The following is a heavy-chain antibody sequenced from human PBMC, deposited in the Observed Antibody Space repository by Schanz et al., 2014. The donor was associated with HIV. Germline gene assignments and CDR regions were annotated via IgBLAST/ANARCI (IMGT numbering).Heavy chain of an antibody. CDR2: ISYDGSKK. Sequence: QVQLVESGGGVVQPGRSLRLSCAASRFTFSSYGMHWVRQAPGKGLEWVAVISYDGSKKYYADSVKGRFTISRDSSRNTLYLQMNSLRAEDTAVYYCAKVATWDYYGMDVWGQGTTVTVSS. J-gene: IGHJ6*02. CDR1: RFTFSSYG. V-gene: IGHV3-30*18. CDR3: AKVATWDYYGMDV.